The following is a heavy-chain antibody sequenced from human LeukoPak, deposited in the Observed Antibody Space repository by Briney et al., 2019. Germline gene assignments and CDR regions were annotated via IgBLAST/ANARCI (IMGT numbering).Heavy chain of an antibody. J-gene: IGHJ4*02. D-gene: IGHD2-15*01. V-gene: IGHV3-23*01. CDR1: GFTFSSSA. CDR2: ISSNGGST. CDR3: VKELYSGGSNGVDS. Sequence: PGGSLRLSCAASGFTFSSSAMNWVRQAPGKRLEWVSAISSNGGSTYYADSVRGRFTIARDNSKNTLYLQMNSLRAEDTAVYYCVKELYSGGSNGVDSWGQGTLVTVSS.